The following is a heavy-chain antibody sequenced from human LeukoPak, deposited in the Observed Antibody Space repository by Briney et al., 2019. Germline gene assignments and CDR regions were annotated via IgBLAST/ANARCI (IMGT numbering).Heavy chain of an antibody. J-gene: IGHJ5*02. Sequence: SETLSLTCTVSGGSISSYYWSWIRQPAGKGLEWIGRIYTSGSTNYNPSLKSRVTMSVDTSKNQFSLKLSSVTAADTAVYYCARGPSIAARPDFRSAWFDPWGQGTLVTVSS. CDR3: ARGPSIAARPDFRSAWFDP. CDR2: IYTSGST. D-gene: IGHD6-6*01. CDR1: GGSISSYY. V-gene: IGHV4-4*07.